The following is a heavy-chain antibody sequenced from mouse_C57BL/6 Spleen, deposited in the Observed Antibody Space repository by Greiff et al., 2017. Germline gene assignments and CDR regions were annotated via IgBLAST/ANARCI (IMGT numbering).Heavy chain of an antibody. CDR2: IYPGDGDT. CDR3: ARSVTTVVFDY. D-gene: IGHD1-1*01. V-gene: IGHV1-80*01. CDR1: GYAFSSYW. Sequence: VQRVESGAELVKPGASVKISCKASGYAFSSYWMNWVKQRPGKGLEWIGQIYPGDGDTNYNGKFKGKATLTADKSSSTAYMQLSSLTSEDSAVYFCARSVTTVVFDYWGQGTTLTVSS. J-gene: IGHJ2*01.